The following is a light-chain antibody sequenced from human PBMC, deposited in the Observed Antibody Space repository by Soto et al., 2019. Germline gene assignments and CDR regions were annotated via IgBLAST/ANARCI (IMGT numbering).Light chain of an antibody. J-gene: IGKJ5*01. CDR1: QDIENY. V-gene: IGKV1-33*01. Sequence: DIQLTQSPSSLSASVGDRVTITFQASQDIENYLNWYQQKPGKAPKLLIYKASTLKSGVPSRFSGSGSGTDCTLTISRLEPEDFAVYYCQLYSRSPRQITFGQGTRLEIK. CDR3: QLYSRSPRQIT. CDR2: KAS.